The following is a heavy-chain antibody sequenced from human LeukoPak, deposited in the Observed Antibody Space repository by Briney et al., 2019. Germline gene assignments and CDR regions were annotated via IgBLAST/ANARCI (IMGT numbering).Heavy chain of an antibody. CDR2: IFPGDSDT. Sequence: GESLKISCKGSGYTFTSYWIGWVRQMPGKGLEWMGIIFPGDSDTRYSPSFQGQVTISADKSISTAYLQWSSLKASDTAMYYCARRLVATGLDYWGQGALVTVSS. V-gene: IGHV5-51*01. D-gene: IGHD2-8*02. CDR1: GYTFTSYW. CDR3: ARRLVATGLDY. J-gene: IGHJ4*02.